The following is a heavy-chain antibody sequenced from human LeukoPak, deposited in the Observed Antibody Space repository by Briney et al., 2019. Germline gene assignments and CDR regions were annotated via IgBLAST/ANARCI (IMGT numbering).Heavy chain of an antibody. CDR1: GGSIRGSTYY. V-gene: IGHV4-39*01. CDR2: IYYSGIT. Sequence: SETLSLTCTVSGGSIRGSTYYWGWIRQPPGKGLEWIGNIYYSGITYYNPSLKSRVTIHVDTSKNQFSLKLTSVTAADTALYYCARQGTSIVGATIDYWGQGTLVTVSS. CDR3: ARQGTSIVGATIDY. D-gene: IGHD1-26*01. J-gene: IGHJ4*02.